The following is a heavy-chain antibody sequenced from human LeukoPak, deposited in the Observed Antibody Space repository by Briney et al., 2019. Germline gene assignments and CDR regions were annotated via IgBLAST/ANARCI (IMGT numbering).Heavy chain of an antibody. V-gene: IGHV1-69*13. CDR1: GGTFSSYA. CDR3: ARGLRIAAAGIVSY. D-gene: IGHD6-13*01. Sequence: SVKVSCKASGGTFSSYAISWVRQAPGQGLEWMGGIIPIFGTANYAQKFQGRVTITADESTSTAYMELSSLRSEDTAVYYCARGLRIAAAGIVSYWGQGTLVTVSS. J-gene: IGHJ4*02. CDR2: IIPIFGTA.